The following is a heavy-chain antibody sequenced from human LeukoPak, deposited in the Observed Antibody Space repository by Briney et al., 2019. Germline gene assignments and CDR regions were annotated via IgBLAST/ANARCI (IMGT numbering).Heavy chain of an antibody. CDR3: ARNVKYDILTGFDY. CDR2: ISSSSSYI. J-gene: IGHJ4*02. Sequence: GGSLRLPCAASGFTFSSHSMHWVRQAPGKGLESVSSISSSSSYIYYAASVKGRFTISRDNAKKSLYLQMNSLRAEDTAVYYCARNVKYDILTGFDYWGQGTLVTVSS. D-gene: IGHD3-9*01. CDR1: GFTFSSHS. V-gene: IGHV3-21*01.